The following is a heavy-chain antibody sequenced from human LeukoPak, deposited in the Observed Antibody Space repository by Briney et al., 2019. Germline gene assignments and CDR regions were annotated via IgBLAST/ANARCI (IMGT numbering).Heavy chain of an antibody. J-gene: IGHJ5*02. D-gene: IGHD2-15*01. Sequence: SETLSLTCTVSGGSISSYYWSWIRQPPGKGLEWIGYIYYSGSTNYNPSLKSRVTIPVDTSKNQFSLKLSSVTAADTAVYYCARQRSEGGYCSGGSCLNWFDPWGQGTLVTVSS. CDR3: ARQRSEGGYCSGGSCLNWFDP. CDR2: IYYSGST. CDR1: GGSISSYY. V-gene: IGHV4-59*08.